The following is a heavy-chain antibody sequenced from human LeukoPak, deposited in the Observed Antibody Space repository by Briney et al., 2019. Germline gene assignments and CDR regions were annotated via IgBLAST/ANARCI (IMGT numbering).Heavy chain of an antibody. CDR1: GYIFTSYD. J-gene: IGHJ6*02. V-gene: IGHV1-8*01. D-gene: IGHD3-3*01. CDR2: MNPNSGNT. CDR3: ATENNDFWSGYFNGMDV. Sequence: GASVKVSCKASGYIFTSYDINWVRQATGQGLEWMGWMNPNSGNTGYAQKLQGRVTMTTDTSTSTAYMELRSLRSDDTAVYYCATENNDFWSGYFNGMDVWGQGTTVTVSS.